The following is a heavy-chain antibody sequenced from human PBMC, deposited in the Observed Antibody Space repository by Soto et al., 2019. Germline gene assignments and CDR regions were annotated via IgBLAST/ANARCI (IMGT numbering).Heavy chain of an antibody. CDR3: AHTDLSGDSYGTYYFGY. CDR2: IYWDDDK. CDR1: GFSLSTSGVG. J-gene: IGHJ4*02. D-gene: IGHD5-18*01. Sequence: QITLKESGPTLGKPTQTLTLTCTFSGFSLSTSGVGVGWIRQPPGKALEWLALIYWDDDKRYRPSLKSRLTITKDTSKNQVVLTMTNMDPVDTATYYCAHTDLSGDSYGTYYFGYWGQGTLVTVSS. V-gene: IGHV2-5*02.